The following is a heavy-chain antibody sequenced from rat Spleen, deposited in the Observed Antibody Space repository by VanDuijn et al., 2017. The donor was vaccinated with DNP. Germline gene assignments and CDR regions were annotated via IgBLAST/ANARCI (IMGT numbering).Heavy chain of an antibody. D-gene: IGHD1-11*01. CDR1: GFSLTSYG. V-gene: IGHV2S8*01. Sequence: QVQLKESGPDLVQPSQTLSLTCTVSGFSLTSYGVSWVRQPPGKGLEWIAAISSGGSTYYNSVLKSRLSISRDTSKSQVFLKMSSLQTEDTATYYCARGALGEGFAYWGQGTLVTVSS. J-gene: IGHJ3*01. CDR2: ISSGGST. CDR3: ARGALGEGFAY.